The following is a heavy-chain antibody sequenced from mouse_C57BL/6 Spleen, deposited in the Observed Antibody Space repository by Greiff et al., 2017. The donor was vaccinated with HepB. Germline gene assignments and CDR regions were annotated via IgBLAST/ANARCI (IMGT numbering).Heavy chain of an antibody. D-gene: IGHD1-1*01. V-gene: IGHV1-64*01. J-gene: IGHJ2*01. Sequence: VQLQQSGAELVKPGASVKLSCKASGYTFTSYWMHWVKQRPGQGLEWIGMIHPNSGSTNYNEKFKSKATLTVDKSSSTAYMQLSSLTSEDSAVYYYSRWGYYGLDYWGQGTTLTVSS. CDR1: GYTFTSYW. CDR3: SRWGYYGLDY. CDR2: IHPNSGST.